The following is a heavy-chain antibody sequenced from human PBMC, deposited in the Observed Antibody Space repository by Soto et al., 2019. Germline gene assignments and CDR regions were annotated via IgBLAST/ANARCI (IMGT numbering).Heavy chain of an antibody. V-gene: IGHV1-18*01. D-gene: IGHD4-17*01. CDR1: GYTFTTYG. CDR2: ISGYNGNT. J-gene: IGHJ4*02. Sequence: QVQLVQSGPDVKKPGASVKVSCKASGYTFTTYGVSWVRQAPGQGLEWMGWISGYNGNTKYAQRLQGRVTMTTDTPTNTGYMELRSLTSDDTAVYYCAAWAGQSRDYGGPFAYWGQGTLVTVSS. CDR3: AAWAGQSRDYGGPFAY.